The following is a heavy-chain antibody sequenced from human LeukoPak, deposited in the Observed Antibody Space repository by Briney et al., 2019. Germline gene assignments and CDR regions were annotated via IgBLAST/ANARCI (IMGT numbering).Heavy chain of an antibody. CDR1: GGSFSGYY. Sequence: SETLSLTCAVYGGSFSGYYWSWIRQPPGKGLEWIGEINHSGSTNYNPSLKSRVTISVDTSKNQFSLKLSSVTAADTAVYYCARVGQRWSRNNWFDPWGQGTLVTVSS. CDR2: INHSGST. CDR3: ARVGQRWSRNNWFDP. J-gene: IGHJ5*02. D-gene: IGHD1-14*01. V-gene: IGHV4-34*01.